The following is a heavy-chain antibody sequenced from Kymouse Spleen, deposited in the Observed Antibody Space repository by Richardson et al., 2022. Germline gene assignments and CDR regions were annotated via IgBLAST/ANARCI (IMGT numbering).Heavy chain of an antibody. CDR3: ASLILTGYYKDYYYGMDV. CDR1: GGSISSSNW. D-gene: IGHD3-9*01. J-gene: IGHJ6*02. V-gene: IGHV4-4*02. Sequence: QVQLQESGPGLVKPSGTLSLTCAVSGGSISSSNWWSWVRQPPGKGLEWIGEIYHSGSTNYNPSLKSRVTISVDKSKNQFSLKLSSVTAADTAVYYCASLILTGYYKDYYYGMDVWGQGTTVTVSS. CDR2: IYHSGST.